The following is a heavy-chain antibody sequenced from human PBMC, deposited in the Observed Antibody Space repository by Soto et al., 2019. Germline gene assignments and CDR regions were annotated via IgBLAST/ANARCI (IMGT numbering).Heavy chain of an antibody. Sequence: QVQLQESGPGLVKPSETLSLTCSVSGGSIGSYYWSWIRQPPGKGLEWIGYIYYSGSTNYNPSLKSRVTISVDTPKNQFSLQLSSVTAADTAVYYCARGGWRQIDYWGQGTLVTVSS. V-gene: IGHV4-59*08. CDR1: GGSIGSYY. D-gene: IGHD3-3*01. CDR3: ARGGWRQIDY. CDR2: IYYSGST. J-gene: IGHJ4*02.